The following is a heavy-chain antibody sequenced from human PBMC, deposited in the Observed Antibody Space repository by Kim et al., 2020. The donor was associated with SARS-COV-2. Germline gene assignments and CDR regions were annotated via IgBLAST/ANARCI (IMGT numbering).Heavy chain of an antibody. Sequence: GGSLRLSCAASGFTFSSYGMHWVRQAPGKGLEWVAVISYDGSNKYYADSVKGLFTISRDNSKNTLYLQMNSLRAEDTAVYYCAKALWFGELSPTNWFDPWGQGTLVTVSS. CDR3: AKALWFGELSPTNWFDP. J-gene: IGHJ5*02. V-gene: IGHV3-30*18. CDR1: GFTFSSYG. CDR2: ISYDGSNK. D-gene: IGHD3-10*01.